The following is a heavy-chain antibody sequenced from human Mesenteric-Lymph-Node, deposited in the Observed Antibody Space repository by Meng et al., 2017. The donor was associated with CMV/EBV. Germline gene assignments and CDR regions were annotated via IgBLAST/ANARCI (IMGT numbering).Heavy chain of an antibody. Sequence: GGSLRLSCAASGFSVSSNYMTWVRQAPGKGLEWVSVFYTDGSTYHADSVKGRFTISRDISRNTLFLQMNSLRATDTAIYYCATHSGGYWGQGTLVTVSS. V-gene: IGHV3-53*01. J-gene: IGHJ4*02. CDR3: ATHSGGY. CDR2: FYTDGST. CDR1: GFSVSSNY.